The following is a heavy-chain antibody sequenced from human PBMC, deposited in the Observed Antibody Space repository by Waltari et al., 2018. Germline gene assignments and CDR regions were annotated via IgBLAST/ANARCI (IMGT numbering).Heavy chain of an antibody. J-gene: IGHJ1*01. CDR2: ISGSGGST. V-gene: IGHV3-23*01. Sequence: SGFTFSSYAMSWVRQAPGKGLEWVSAISGSGGSTYYADSVKGRFTISRDNSKNTLYLQMNSLRAEDTAVYYCAKGSSLGDGGNPLCFQHWGQGTLVTVSS. CDR3: AKGSSLGDGGNPLCFQH. CDR1: GFTFSSYA. D-gene: IGHD2-15*01.